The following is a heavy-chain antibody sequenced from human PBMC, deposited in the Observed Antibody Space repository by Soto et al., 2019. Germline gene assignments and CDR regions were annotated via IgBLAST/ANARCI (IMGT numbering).Heavy chain of an antibody. D-gene: IGHD3-22*01. J-gene: IGHJ4*02. V-gene: IGHV3-21*01. Sequence: GGSLRLSCAASGFTFSSYSMNWVRQAPGKGLEWVSSISSSSSYIYYADSVKGRFTISRDNAKNSLYLQMNSLRAEDTAVYYCARDSSGFGKPYYFDYWGQGTLVTVSS. CDR3: ARDSSGFGKPYYFDY. CDR2: ISSSSSYI. CDR1: GFTFSSYS.